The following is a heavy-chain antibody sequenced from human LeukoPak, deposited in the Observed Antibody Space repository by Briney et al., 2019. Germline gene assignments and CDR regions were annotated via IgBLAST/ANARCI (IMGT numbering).Heavy chain of an antibody. D-gene: IGHD3-3*01. CDR2: ISWNGGTI. CDR3: AKVVGFLSGYFDY. CDR1: GFNFDDYA. Sequence: GGSLRLSCAASGFNFDDYAMYWVRQAPGKGLEWVSGISWNGGTIGYAESVKGRFTISRDNAKNSLYLQMNSLRAEDTALYYCAKVVGFLSGYFDYWGQGTLVTVSS. V-gene: IGHV3-9*01. J-gene: IGHJ4*02.